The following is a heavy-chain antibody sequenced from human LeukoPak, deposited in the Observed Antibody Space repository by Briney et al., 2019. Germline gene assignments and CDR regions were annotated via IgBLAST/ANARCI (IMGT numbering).Heavy chain of an antibody. V-gene: IGHV3-72*01. J-gene: IGHJ4*02. D-gene: IGHD6-19*01. CDR3: ARGNIAVAGFDY. Sequence: GGSLRLSCSASGFSCSSYWMSWVRQAPGKGLEWVGRIRNRVNSYTTEYAASVKGRFTISRDDSQNSVDLHMNSLKSENTAVYYCARGNIAVAGFDYWGQGTLVTVSS. CDR2: IRNRVNSYTT. CDR1: GFSCSSYW.